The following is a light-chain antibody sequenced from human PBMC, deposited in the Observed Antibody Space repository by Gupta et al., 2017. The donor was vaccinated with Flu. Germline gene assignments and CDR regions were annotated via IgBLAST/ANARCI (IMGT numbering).Light chain of an antibody. CDR1: NIGNKT. V-gene: IGLV3-21*03. CDR3: QVEDRGSNHVV. Sequence: KTSSRSCCVNNIGNKTVGWYQQRPGQTPCLLVYDDIARPSGTPEGFSVSNSGSAATFTNXRXKAGDEXDYSCQVEDRGSNHVVFGGGTKLTVL. CDR2: DDI. J-gene: IGLJ2*01.